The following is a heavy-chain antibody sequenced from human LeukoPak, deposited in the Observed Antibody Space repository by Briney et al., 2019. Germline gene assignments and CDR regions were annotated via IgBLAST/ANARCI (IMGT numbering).Heavy chain of an antibody. V-gene: IGHV4-61*02. CDR3: ARGRHGSNSVVVDY. CDR2: MYKSGGT. D-gene: IGHD4-11*01. J-gene: IGHJ4*02. CDR1: GGSISSDTYF. Sequence: SQTLSLTCTVSGGSISSDTYFWSWIRQPAGKGLEWIGRMYKSGGTNYNASLQSRVTMSVDTSKNQFSLRLSSVTAADTAVYYCARGRHGSNSVVVDYWGQGTLVTVSS.